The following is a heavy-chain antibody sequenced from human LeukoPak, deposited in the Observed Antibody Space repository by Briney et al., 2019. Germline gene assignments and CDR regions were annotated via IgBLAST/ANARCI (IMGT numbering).Heavy chain of an antibody. Sequence: SQTLSLTCAITGDSVSSNRAAWDSSRQSPSRGLEWLGRTYYRSKWYNDYAVSVKSRITINPDTSKNQFSLQLNSVTPDDTAVYYCARAENYCFDHWGQGTLVTVSS. V-gene: IGHV6-1*01. D-gene: IGHD3-10*01. J-gene: IGHJ4*02. CDR2: TYYRSKWYN. CDR1: GDSVSSNRAA. CDR3: ARAENYCFDH.